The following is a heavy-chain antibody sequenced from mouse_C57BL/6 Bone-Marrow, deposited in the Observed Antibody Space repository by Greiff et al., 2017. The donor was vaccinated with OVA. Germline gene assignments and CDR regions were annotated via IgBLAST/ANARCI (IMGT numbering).Heavy chain of an antibody. CDR1: GYTFTDYY. CDR2: IGPGSGST. Sequence: VQLQQSGAELVKPGASVKISCKASGYTFTDYYINWVQQRPGQGLEWSGKIGPGSGSTYYNEKFKGQATLTADKSSSTAYMQLSSLTSEDSAVYFCARRPSSYYGSSLDYWGQGTTLTVSS. CDR3: ARRPSSYYGSSLDY. D-gene: IGHD1-1*01. V-gene: IGHV1-77*01. J-gene: IGHJ2*01.